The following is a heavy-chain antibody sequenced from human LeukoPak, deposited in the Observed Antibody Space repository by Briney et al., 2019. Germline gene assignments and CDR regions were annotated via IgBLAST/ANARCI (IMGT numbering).Heavy chain of an antibody. Sequence: SETLSLTCTVSGGSISNYYWIWMRQPPGKGRVGIGYISYSGTTNYNPSLKSRVTISIDTSMNHLSLKLSSVTAADTAVYYCARGRRGNKNCTTGVCPFDYWCQGTLVTVAS. V-gene: IGHV4-59*12. CDR2: ISYSGTT. CDR3: ARGRRGNKNCTTGVCPFDY. D-gene: IGHD2-8*01. CDR1: GGSISNYY. J-gene: IGHJ4*02.